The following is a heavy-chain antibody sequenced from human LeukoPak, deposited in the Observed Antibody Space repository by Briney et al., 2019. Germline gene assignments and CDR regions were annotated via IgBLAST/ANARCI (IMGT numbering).Heavy chain of an antibody. J-gene: IGHJ3*02. D-gene: IGHD4-17*01. CDR3: ARPRDYGDYEFGAFDI. Sequence: PSETLSLTCPVSVGPISSRNYYWARFPQPPGKGLDGIGSYYYSGSTYYTPSLKSRVTISVDTSKNQFSLKLSSVTAADTAVYYCARPRDYGDYEFGAFDIWGQGTMVTVSS. CDR2: YYYSGST. V-gene: IGHV4-39*01. CDR1: VGPISSRNYY.